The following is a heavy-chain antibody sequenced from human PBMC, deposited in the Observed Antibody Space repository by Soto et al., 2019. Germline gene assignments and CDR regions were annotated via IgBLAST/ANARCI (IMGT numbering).Heavy chain of an antibody. CDR1: GGSIISDDYY. D-gene: IGHD6-6*01. Sequence: TVSLTCTVSGGSIISDDYYWSWIRQHPGKGLEWIGYIYYSGNAYYNRSLKSRVAISVDTSKNQFSLRLSSVTAADTAVYYCARVGISSSDGFDIWGQGTMVTVSS. J-gene: IGHJ3*02. CDR2: IYYSGNA. V-gene: IGHV4-31*03. CDR3: ARVGISSSDGFDI.